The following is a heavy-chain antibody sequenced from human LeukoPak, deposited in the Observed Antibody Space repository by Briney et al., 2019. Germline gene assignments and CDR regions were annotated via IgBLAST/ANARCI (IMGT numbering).Heavy chain of an antibody. CDR2: INHSGSA. V-gene: IGHV4-34*01. J-gene: IGHJ4*02. CDR1: GGSFSGYY. CDR3: ARAGEGYGHVRDFDY. Sequence: SETLSLTCAVYGGSFSGYYWSWIRQPPGKGLEWIGEINHSGSANYNPSLKSRVTISVDTSKSQFSLKLSSVTAADTAVYYCARAGEGYGHVRDFDYWGQGTLVTVSS. D-gene: IGHD5-18*01.